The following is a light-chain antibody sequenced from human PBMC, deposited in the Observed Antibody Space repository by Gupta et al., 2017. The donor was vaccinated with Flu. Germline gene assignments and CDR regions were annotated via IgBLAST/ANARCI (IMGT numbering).Light chain of an antibody. CDR1: QSVSSY. V-gene: IGKV3-11*01. CDR2: DAS. CDR3: QQQSNSFSRT. J-gene: IGKJ4*02. Sequence: IVLTQSPATLSLSPGERATLSCRASQSVSSYLAWYQQKPGEAPRLLIYDASNRATGIPARCSGSRSGTDYSPLTSSLEPEDDSVYYCQQQSNSFSRTFGDGTQVEFK.